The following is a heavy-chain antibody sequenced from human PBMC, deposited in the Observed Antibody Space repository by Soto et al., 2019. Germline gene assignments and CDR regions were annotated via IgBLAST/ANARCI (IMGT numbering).Heavy chain of an antibody. D-gene: IGHD3-10*01. Sequence: SETLSLTCTVSGGSISSGGYYWSWIRQHPGKGLEWIGYIYYSGSTYYNPSLKSRVTISVDTSKNQFSLKLSSVTAADTAVYYCAGLLWFGELLSENWFDPWGQGTLVTVSS. CDR1: GGSISSGGYY. CDR2: IYYSGST. J-gene: IGHJ5*02. CDR3: AGLLWFGELLSENWFDP. V-gene: IGHV4-31*03.